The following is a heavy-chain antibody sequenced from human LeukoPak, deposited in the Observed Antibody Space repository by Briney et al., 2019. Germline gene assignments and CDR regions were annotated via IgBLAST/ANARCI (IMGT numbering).Heavy chain of an antibody. J-gene: IGHJ5*02. CDR2: INPNSGDT. CDR1: GYTFTGYY. Sequence: ASVKVSCKTSGYTFTGYYVHGVRQAPGQGLEWMGWINPNSGDTDYAQKFQGRVTMTRDTSFSTAYMELSSLRSDDTAVYYCARITLPGLPLGWFDPWGQGTVVPVSS. V-gene: IGHV1-2*02. CDR3: ARITLPGLPLGWFDP.